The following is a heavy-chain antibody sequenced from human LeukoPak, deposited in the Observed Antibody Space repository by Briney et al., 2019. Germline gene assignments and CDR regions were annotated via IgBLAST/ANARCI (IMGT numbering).Heavy chain of an antibody. V-gene: IGHV1-24*01. Sequence: ASVKVSCKVSGYTLTELSTHGVRQAPGKGREWMGGFDPEDGETIYAQKFQGRVTMTEDTSTDTAYMELSSLRSEDTAVYYCATGVILPYSGSYHGCLDPGGQGTLVTVSS. CDR1: GYTLTELS. D-gene: IGHD1-26*01. CDR2: FDPEDGET. CDR3: ATGVILPYSGSYHGCLDP. J-gene: IGHJ5*02.